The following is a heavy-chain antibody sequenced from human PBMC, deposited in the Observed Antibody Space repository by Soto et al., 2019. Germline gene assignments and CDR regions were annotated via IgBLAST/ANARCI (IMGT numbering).Heavy chain of an antibody. D-gene: IGHD3-10*01. CDR2: IIPILGIA. CDR3: ARGNTRDYYGSGEIIGRYFDY. V-gene: IGHV1-69*10. J-gene: IGHJ4*02. Sequence: ASVKVSCKASGGTFSSYAISWVRQAPGQGLEWMGGIIPILGIANYAQKFQGRVTITADKSTSTAYMELSSLRSEDTAVYYCARGNTRDYYGSGEIIGRYFDYWGQGTLVTVSS. CDR1: GGTFSSYA.